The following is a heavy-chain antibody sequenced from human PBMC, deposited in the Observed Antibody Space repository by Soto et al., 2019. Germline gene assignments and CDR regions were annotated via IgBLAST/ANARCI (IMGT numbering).Heavy chain of an antibody. D-gene: IGHD4-17*01. V-gene: IGHV4-30-4*01. Sequence: SETLSLTCTVSGGSISSGNYYWSWIRQPPGKDQEWIGFISYSGSTYYSLSIKSRVTISVDTSKNRFSLNLSFVTAADMAMYYCATLGTTATGLYYIDYWGQGTLVTLSS. CDR1: GGSISSGNYY. CDR2: ISYSGST. J-gene: IGHJ4*02. CDR3: ATLGTTATGLYYIDY.